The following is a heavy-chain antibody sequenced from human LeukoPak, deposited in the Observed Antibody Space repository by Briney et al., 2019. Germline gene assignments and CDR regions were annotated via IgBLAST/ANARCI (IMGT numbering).Heavy chain of an antibody. CDR3: ARESGSLTKVTYYGLDI. V-gene: IGHV3-66*01. J-gene: IGHJ6*02. CDR1: GFSVDYNY. Sequence: GGSLRLSCAASGFSVDYNYMTWVRQAPGRGLEWVASIDDTGTHYAASVKGRFDISRDISKNTVSLHLNNVSADDTGLYFCARESGSLTKVTYYGLDIWGPGTTVAVTS. CDR2: IDDTGT. D-gene: IGHD3-3*01.